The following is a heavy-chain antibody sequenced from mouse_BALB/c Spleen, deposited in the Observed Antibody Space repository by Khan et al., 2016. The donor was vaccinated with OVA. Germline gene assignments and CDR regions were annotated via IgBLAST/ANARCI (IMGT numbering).Heavy chain of an antibody. J-gene: IGHJ3*01. V-gene: IGHV1S81*02. Sequence: QVQLKESGAELVKPGASVKLSCKASGYTFTSYYMYWVKQGPGQGLEWIGEINPNDGDTNFNEKFKSKATLTVDKSSTTLYMQLSSLTSEDSAVYYCTRSGYGSFAYWGQVTLVTVSA. CDR2: INPNDGDT. CDR3: TRSGYGSFAY. D-gene: IGHD2-2*01. CDR1: GYTFTSYY.